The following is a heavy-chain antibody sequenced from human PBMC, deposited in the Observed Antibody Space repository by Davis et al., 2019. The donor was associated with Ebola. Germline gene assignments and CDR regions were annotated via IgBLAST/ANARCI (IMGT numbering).Heavy chain of an antibody. CDR3: ARGMSGNLIFDY. CDR1: GFTFSSYA. J-gene: IGHJ4*02. D-gene: IGHD3-16*01. CDR2: ISGSAGGT. Sequence: GESLKISSAASGFTFSSYAMSWVRQAPGKGLEWVSAISGSAGGTYYADSVKGRFTISRDNAKNSLYLQMNSLRAEDTAVYYCARGMSGNLIFDYWGQGTLVTVSS. V-gene: IGHV3-23*01.